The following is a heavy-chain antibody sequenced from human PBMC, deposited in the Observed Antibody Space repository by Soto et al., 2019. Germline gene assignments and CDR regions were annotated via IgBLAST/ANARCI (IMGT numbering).Heavy chain of an antibody. Sequence: SETLSLTCTVSGGSISSSSYYWGWIRQPPGKGLEWIGSIYYSGSTYYNPSLKSRVTISVDTSKNQFSLKLSSVTAADTAVYYCAGVIAGAGIPDYWYYMDVWGKGTTVTVSS. CDR3: AGVIAGAGIPDYWYYMDV. CDR1: GGSISSSSYY. CDR2: IYYSGST. V-gene: IGHV4-39*01. D-gene: IGHD6-13*01. J-gene: IGHJ6*03.